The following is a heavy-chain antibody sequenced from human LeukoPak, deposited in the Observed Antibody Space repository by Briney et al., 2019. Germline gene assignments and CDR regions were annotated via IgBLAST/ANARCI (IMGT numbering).Heavy chain of an antibody. D-gene: IGHD6-19*01. J-gene: IGHJ4*02. CDR3: ARGRGSGWVPVAPFDY. Sequence: PSETLSLTCTVSGGSISSADYYWSWIRQPPGKGLEWIGYIYYSGTAYYNPSLKSRVTISVDTSKNHFSLKLSSVTAADTAVYYCARGRGSGWVPVAPFDYWGQGTLVTVSS. V-gene: IGHV4-30-4*01. CDR1: GGSISSADYY. CDR2: IYYSGTA.